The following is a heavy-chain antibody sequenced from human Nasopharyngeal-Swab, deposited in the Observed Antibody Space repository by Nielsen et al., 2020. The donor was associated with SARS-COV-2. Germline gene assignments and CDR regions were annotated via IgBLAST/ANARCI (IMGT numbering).Heavy chain of an antibody. CDR3: ARSRRTPYSSSYYFDY. J-gene: IGHJ4*02. Sequence: SETLSLTCTVSGGSISSYYWGWIRQPPGKGLEWIGYIYYSVRNNYNPSLKSRVTITVDTSKTQFPLKLSSVTAADTAVYYCARSRRTPYSSSYYFDYWGQGTLVTVSS. V-gene: IGHV4-59*08. D-gene: IGHD6-6*01. CDR1: GGSISSYY. CDR2: IYYSVRN.